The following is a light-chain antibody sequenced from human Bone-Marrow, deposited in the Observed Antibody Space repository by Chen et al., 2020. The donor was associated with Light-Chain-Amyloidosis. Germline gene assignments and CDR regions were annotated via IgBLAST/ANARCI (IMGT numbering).Light chain of an antibody. CDR2: DDS. J-gene: IGLJ3*02. CDR1: NIGSTS. Sequence: SYVLTQPSSVSVAPGQTATIACAGNNIGSTSVHWYQQTPGQAPLLVVYDDSDRPSGIPERLSGSNSGNTATLTISRVEAGDEADYYCQVWDRSSDRPVFGGVTKLTVL. CDR3: QVWDRSSDRPV. V-gene: IGLV3-21*02.